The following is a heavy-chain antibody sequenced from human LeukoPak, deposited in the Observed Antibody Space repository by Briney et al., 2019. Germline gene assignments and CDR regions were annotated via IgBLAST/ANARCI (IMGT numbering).Heavy chain of an antibody. J-gene: IGHJ5*02. CDR2: MYSSGTT. CDR1: GGSISITRYY. Sequence: PSETLSLTCTVSGGSISITRYYWGWIRQPPGKGLEWIASMYSSGTTYYNPSLKSRVTISVDTSKNQFSLKLSSVTAADTAVYYCARHRCSGGSCYPMNWFDPWGQGTLVTVSS. D-gene: IGHD2-15*01. CDR3: ARHRCSGGSCYPMNWFDP. V-gene: IGHV4-39*01.